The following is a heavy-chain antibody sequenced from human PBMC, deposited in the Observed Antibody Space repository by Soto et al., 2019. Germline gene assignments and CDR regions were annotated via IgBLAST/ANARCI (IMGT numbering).Heavy chain of an antibody. D-gene: IGHD6-13*01. CDR3: AGESRGNSSWYRNGFDP. V-gene: IGHV4-34*01. CDR2: IHHSGST. Sequence: QVQLQQWGAGLLKPSETLSLTCAVYGGSFSGYYWSWIRQPPGKGLEWIGEIHHSGSTNYNPSLKSGVTKSVDPSKNQFSRNLSSETATDTTVNYWAGESRGNSSWYRNGFDPCSQQTLDTVSS. J-gene: IGHJ5*02. CDR1: GGSFSGYY.